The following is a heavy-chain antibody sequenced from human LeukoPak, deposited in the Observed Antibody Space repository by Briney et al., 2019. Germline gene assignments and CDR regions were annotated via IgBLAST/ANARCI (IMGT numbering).Heavy chain of an antibody. CDR3: ASPGITKFDY. D-gene: IGHD3-10*01. Sequence: SETLSLTCTVSGGSISSSSYYWGWIRQPPGKGLEWIGSIYYSGSTYYNPSLKSRVTISVDTPKNQFSLKLSSVTAADTAVYYCASPGITKFDYWGQGTLVTVSS. CDR2: IYYSGST. J-gene: IGHJ4*02. CDR1: GGSISSSSYY. V-gene: IGHV4-39*01.